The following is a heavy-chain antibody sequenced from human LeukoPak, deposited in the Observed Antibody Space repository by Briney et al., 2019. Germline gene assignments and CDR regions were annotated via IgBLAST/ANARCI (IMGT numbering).Heavy chain of an antibody. V-gene: IGHV3-23*01. D-gene: IGHD3-16*01. J-gene: IGHJ4*02. CDR2: ISGSGGST. Sequence: VGSLRLSCAASGFTFSSYAMSWVRQAPGKGLEWVSAISGSGGSTYYADSVKGRFTISRDNSKNTLYLQMNSLRAEDTAVYYCAKRPTLGASSGSYDYWGQGTLVTVSS. CDR3: AKRPTLGASSGSYDY. CDR1: GFTFSSYA.